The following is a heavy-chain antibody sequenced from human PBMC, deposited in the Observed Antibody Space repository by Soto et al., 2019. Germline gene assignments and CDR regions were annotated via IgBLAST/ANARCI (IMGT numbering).Heavy chain of an antibody. V-gene: IGHV3-33*01. D-gene: IGHD3-3*01. CDR1: GLTFSTYG. J-gene: IGHJ6*02. CDR3: ARDPANYDVWSGYLGHGIDV. CDR2: IWCDGSNE. Sequence: QVQLVESGGGVVQPGRSLRLSCAVSGLTFSTYGMHWVRQAPGKGLERVAGIWCDGSNEYYADSVKGRVTISRYNSKNTPYQQMNSLRADDTAVYYCARDPANYDVWSGYLGHGIDVWGQGTTVTVSS.